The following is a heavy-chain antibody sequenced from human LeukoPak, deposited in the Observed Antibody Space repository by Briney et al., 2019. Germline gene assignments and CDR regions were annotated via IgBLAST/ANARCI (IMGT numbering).Heavy chain of an antibody. J-gene: IGHJ4*02. Sequence: SETLSLTCTVSGGSISSSSYYWGWIRQPPGKGLEWIGSIYYSGSTYYNPSLKSRVTISVDTSKNQFSLKLSSVTAADTAVYHCARASYSSSSSFDHWGQGTLVTVSS. D-gene: IGHD6-6*01. CDR1: GGSISSSSYY. CDR3: ARASYSSSSSFDH. CDR2: IYYSGST. V-gene: IGHV4-39*01.